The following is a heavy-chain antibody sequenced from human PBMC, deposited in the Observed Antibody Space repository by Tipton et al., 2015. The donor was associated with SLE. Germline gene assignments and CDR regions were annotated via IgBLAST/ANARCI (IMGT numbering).Heavy chain of an antibody. D-gene: IGHD5-24*01. V-gene: IGHV4-59*01. CDR1: GGSFNDYY. Sequence: TLSLTCAVYGGSFNDYYWSWIRQPPGKGLEWIGYIYYSGSTNYNPSLKSRVTISVDTSKNQFSLKLSPVTAADTAVYYCARVARDGYKSGFDYWGQGTLVTVSS. CDR2: IYYSGST. J-gene: IGHJ4*02. CDR3: ARVARDGYKSGFDY.